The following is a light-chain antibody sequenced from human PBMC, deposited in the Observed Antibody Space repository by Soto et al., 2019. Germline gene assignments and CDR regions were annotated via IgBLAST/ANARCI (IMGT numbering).Light chain of an antibody. CDR3: AAWDASLSGHV. J-gene: IGLJ1*01. V-gene: IGLV1-47*02. CDR2: SDD. Sequence: QSLLTQSPSAYGTPGRRVTIACYGSSSNIGSYPVYWYQQLPGTAPKLLINSDDQRPSGVPDRFSASKSGTSASLAISGLRSEDEADYYCAAWDASLSGHVFGAGTKVTVL. CDR1: SSNIGSYP.